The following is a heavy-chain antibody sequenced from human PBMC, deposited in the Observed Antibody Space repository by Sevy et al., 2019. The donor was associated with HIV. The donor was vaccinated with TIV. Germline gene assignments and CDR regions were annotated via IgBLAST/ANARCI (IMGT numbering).Heavy chain of an antibody. Sequence: GGSLRLSCAASGFTFSSYSMNWVRQAPGKGLEWVSYISSSSSTIYYADSVKGRFTISRDNAKNSLYLQMNSLRDEDTAVYYGARTDIVATIDYYYYGMDVWGQGTTVTVSS. V-gene: IGHV3-48*02. CDR3: ARTDIVATIDYYYYGMDV. D-gene: IGHD5-12*01. J-gene: IGHJ6*02. CDR1: GFTFSSYS. CDR2: ISSSSSTI.